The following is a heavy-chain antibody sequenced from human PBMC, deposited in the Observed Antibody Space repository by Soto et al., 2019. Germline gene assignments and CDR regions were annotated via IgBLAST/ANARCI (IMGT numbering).Heavy chain of an antibody. D-gene: IGHD4-17*01. V-gene: IGHV4-4*07. CDR2: IYTSGTT. J-gene: IGHJ4*02. CDR3: ARDTVGISSPGVY. CDR1: GDSINGYY. Sequence: SETLSLTCTVSGDSINGYYWTWIRQPAGKGLEWIGRIYTSGTTSYSPSLKSRVTMSLDTSKNHFSLRLTSVTAADTAVYYCARDTVGISSPGVYWGRGTLVTVSS.